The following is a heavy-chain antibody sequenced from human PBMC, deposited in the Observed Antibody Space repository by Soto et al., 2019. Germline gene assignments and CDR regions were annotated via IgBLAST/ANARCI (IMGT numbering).Heavy chain of an antibody. D-gene: IGHD6-13*01. J-gene: IGHJ6*02. CDR2: IIPIFGTA. V-gene: IGHV1-69*13. CDR3: ASWNXKGSSRWYDYYYYGMDV. Sequence: ASVKVSCKAPGGTFSSYAISWVRQAPGQGLEWMGGIIPIFGTANYAQKFQGRVTITADESTSTAYMELSSLRSEDTAVYYCASWNXKGSSRWYDYYYYGMDVWGQGTTVTVSS. CDR1: GGTFSSYA.